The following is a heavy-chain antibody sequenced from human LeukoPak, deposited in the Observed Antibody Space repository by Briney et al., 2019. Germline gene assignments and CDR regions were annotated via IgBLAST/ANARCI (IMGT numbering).Heavy chain of an antibody. J-gene: IGHJ3*02. CDR1: GFTFSSYA. D-gene: IGHD3-3*01. V-gene: IGHV3-23*01. CDR3: AKAGPSITIFGVAHNAFDI. CDR2: ISGSGGST. Sequence: GGSLRLSCAASGFTFSSYAMSWVRQAPGKGLEWVSAISGSGGSTYYADSVKGRFTISRDNSKNTLYLQMNSLRAEDTAVYYCAKAGPSITIFGVAHNAFDIWGQGTMVTVSS.